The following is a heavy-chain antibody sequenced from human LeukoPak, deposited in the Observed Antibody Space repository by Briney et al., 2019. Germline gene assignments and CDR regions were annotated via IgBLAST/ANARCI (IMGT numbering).Heavy chain of an antibody. CDR2: IYRGGTT. J-gene: IGHJ4*02. D-gene: IGHD3-22*01. CDR1: GFTVSSNY. V-gene: IGHV3-66*01. Sequence: GGSLRLSCVASGFTVSSNYVSWVRQAPGKGPEWLSVIYRGGTTYYAGSVKGRFTISRDDSKNTLYLQMNSLRAEDTAVYYCARDYYYDDSGQPVRLDYWGQGTLVTVSS. CDR3: ARDYYYDDSGQPVRLDY.